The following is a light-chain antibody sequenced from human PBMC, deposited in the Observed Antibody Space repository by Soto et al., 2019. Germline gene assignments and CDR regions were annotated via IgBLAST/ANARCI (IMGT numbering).Light chain of an antibody. V-gene: IGKV3-15*01. CDR1: QSFSGT. J-gene: IGKJ2*02. CDR3: QQYNNWPCT. CDR2: GAS. Sequence: EIVMTQSPATLSVSPGERATLSCRASQSFSGTLAWYQQKPGQAPRLLIYGASTRATGIPARFSGSGSGTEFTLTISSLQSEDFAVYYCQQYNNWPCTFGQGTKLEIK.